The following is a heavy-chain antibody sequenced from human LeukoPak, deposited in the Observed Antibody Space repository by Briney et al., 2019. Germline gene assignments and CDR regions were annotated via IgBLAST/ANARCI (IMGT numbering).Heavy chain of an antibody. CDR1: GFTFSSYS. CDR2: ISSSSSYI. D-gene: IGHD1-26*01. V-gene: IGHV3-21*01. CDR3: ARDIGNKWELDSFDY. J-gene: IGHJ4*02. Sequence: TGGSLRLSCAASGFTFSSYSMNWVRQAPGKGLEWVSSISSSSSYIYYADSVKGRFTISRDNAKNSLYLQMNSLRAEDTAVYYCARDIGNKWELDSFDYWGQGTLVTVSS.